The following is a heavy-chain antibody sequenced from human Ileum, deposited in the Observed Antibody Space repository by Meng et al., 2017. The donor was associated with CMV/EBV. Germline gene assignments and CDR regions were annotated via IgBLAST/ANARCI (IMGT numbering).Heavy chain of an antibody. V-gene: IGHV4-39*07. CDR3: AREKSGSHFDS. Sequence: QLRLRESGPGLVKPSEALSLTCTVSGASLSTSDYYWAYIRQSPGKGLEWIGSVYYNGRTYSNSSLESRVTMSLDTSKNQFSLRLSSVTAADTAMYFCAREKSGSHFDSWGQGTLVTVSS. D-gene: IGHD5-12*01. CDR2: VYYNGRT. CDR1: GASLSTSDYY. J-gene: IGHJ4*02.